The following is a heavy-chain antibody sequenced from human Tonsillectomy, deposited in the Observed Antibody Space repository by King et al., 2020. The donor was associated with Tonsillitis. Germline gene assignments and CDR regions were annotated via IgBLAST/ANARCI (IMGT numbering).Heavy chain of an antibody. V-gene: IGHV4-59*01. D-gene: IGHD3-9*01. Sequence: QLQESGPGLVKPSETLSLTCTVSGGSISSYYWSWIRQPPGKGLEWIGYMYYSGSTTYNPSLKSRVTISVDTSKSQVSLKLSSVTAADTAVYYCASPYPVLKYWGQGTLVTVSS. J-gene: IGHJ4*02. CDR1: GGSISSYY. CDR2: MYYSGST. CDR3: ASPYPVLKY.